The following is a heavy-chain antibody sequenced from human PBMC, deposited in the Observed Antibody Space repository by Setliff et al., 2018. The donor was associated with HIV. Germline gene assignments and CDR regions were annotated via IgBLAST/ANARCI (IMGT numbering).Heavy chain of an antibody. J-gene: IGHJ4*02. D-gene: IGHD3-22*01. CDR2: ISYTVTT. V-gene: IGHV4-39*07. CDR1: GVSISSSVYY. CDR3: ARASSFFDTTGYFYDPSFDS. Sequence: SETLSLTCTVSGVSISSSVYYWGWIRQSPGKGLEWLGGISYTVTTYYNRSLKRRVTISADTSKNRFSLRLRSVTAADTALYYCARASSFFDTTGYFYDPSFDSWGQGTLVTVSS.